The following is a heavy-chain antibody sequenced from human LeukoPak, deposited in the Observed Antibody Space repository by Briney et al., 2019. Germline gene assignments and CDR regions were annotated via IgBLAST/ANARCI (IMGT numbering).Heavy chain of an antibody. CDR2: IYYSGST. CDR3: ARSRCSSTSCYSYGMDV. V-gene: IGHV4-39*07. D-gene: IGHD2-2*01. Sequence: SETLSLTCTVSGGSISSSSYYWGWIRQPPGKGLEWIGSIYYSGSTNYNPSLKSRVTISVDTSKNQFSLKLSSVTAADTAVYYCARSRCSSTSCYSYGMDVWGQGTTVTVSS. J-gene: IGHJ6*02. CDR1: GGSISSSSYY.